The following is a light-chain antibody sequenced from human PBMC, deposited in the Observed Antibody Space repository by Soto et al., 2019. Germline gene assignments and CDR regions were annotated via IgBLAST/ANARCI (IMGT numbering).Light chain of an antibody. CDR3: QQYNDWPLT. CDR2: GAS. V-gene: IGKV3-15*01. J-gene: IGKJ1*01. Sequence: EIVLTQPPGTLSFYPGERSTLSCSASQSVSSSYLAWYQQKPGQAPRLLIYGASNRATGSPARFSGTGSGTEFTLTSSSLQSEDFALYYCQQYNDWPLTFGQGTTVEIK. CDR1: QSVSSSY.